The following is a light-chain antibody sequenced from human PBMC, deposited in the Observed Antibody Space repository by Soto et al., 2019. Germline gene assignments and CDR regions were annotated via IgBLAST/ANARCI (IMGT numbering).Light chain of an antibody. CDR2: DAY. J-gene: IGKJ5*01. CDR3: QQRHMWPIT. CDR1: ESVSTN. V-gene: IGKV3-11*01. Sequence: EIGMTQSPARLSLSPGERATLSCRASESVSTNLAWYQQKPGQAHRLLIYDAYNRATGIPPRFSGSGSGTDFTLTISSLEPEDSAVYYCQQRHMWPITIGQGTRLEIK.